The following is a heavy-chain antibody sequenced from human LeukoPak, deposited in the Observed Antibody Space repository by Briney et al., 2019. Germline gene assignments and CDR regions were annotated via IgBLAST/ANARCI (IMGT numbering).Heavy chain of an antibody. V-gene: IGHV1-24*01. CDR1: GYTVTDFS. D-gene: IGHD3-22*01. J-gene: IGHJ4*02. Sequence: ASVKVSCNISGYTVTDFSMHWVRQAPGKGLEWMGGFNREDDEAIYAPHFQGRVTVTEDTSTDTAYMELSSLRSEDTAVYYCATLDSYYDNSGRPLVPDWGQGTLVTVSS. CDR2: FNREDDEA. CDR3: ATLDSYYDNSGRPLVPD.